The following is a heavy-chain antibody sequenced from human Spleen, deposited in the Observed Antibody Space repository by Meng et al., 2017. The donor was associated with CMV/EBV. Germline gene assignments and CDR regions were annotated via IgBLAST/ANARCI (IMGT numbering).Heavy chain of an antibody. D-gene: IGHD3-10*01. Sequence: ASVKVSCKASGYTFTSFGITWVRQVPGHGLEWMGWIKPYNGDTDYKEKFQGRVTMTADTSTGTAYMELRSLRSDDTAPYYCARIYTWFYSYIENWGQGTQVTVSS. CDR1: GYTFTSFG. CDR2: IKPYNGDT. J-gene: IGHJ4*02. V-gene: IGHV1-18*04. CDR3: ARIYTWFYSYIEN.